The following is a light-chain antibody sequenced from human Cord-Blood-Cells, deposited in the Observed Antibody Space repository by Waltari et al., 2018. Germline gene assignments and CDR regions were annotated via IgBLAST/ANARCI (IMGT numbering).Light chain of an antibody. J-gene: IGLJ2*01. Sequence: SYELTQPPSVSVSPGQTASITCSGDKLGDKYACWYQQKPGQSPVLVTYQASKRPSGIPERFSGSNSGNTATLTISGTQAMVEADYYCQAWDSSTVVFGGGTKLTVL. CDR2: QAS. CDR3: QAWDSSTVV. CDR1: KLGDKY. V-gene: IGLV3-1*01.